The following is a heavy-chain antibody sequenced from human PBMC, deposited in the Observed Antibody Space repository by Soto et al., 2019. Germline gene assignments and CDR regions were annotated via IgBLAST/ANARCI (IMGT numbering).Heavy chain of an antibody. CDR3: ARDPQYNSGWYFDY. Sequence: QVHLVESGGGVVQPGRSLRLSCAASGFSFTNYAIHWVRQAPGKGLEWVAVIWYDGTKKYYAGSVKGRFTISRDNSNNMVSLQMNSLRADDTAIYYCARDPQYNSGWYFDYWGQGTLVTVSS. CDR1: GFSFTNYA. V-gene: IGHV3-33*01. D-gene: IGHD6-19*01. J-gene: IGHJ4*02. CDR2: IWYDGTKK.